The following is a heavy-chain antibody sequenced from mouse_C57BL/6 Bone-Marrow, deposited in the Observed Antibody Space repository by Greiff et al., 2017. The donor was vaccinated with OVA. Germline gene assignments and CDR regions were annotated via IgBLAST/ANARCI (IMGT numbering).Heavy chain of an antibody. Sequence: QLQQSGPELVKPGASVKISCKASGYTFTDYYMNWVKQSHGKSLEWIGDINPNNGGTSYNQKFKGKATLTVDKSSSTAYMELRSLTSEDSAVYYCASSPYYSNYVRFAYWGQGTLVTVSA. V-gene: IGHV1-26*01. J-gene: IGHJ3*01. D-gene: IGHD2-5*01. CDR3: ASSPYYSNYVRFAY. CDR1: GYTFTDYY. CDR2: INPNNGGT.